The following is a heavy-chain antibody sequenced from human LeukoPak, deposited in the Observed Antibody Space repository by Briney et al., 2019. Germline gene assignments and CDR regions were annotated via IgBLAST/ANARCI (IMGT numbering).Heavy chain of an antibody. CDR1: GGSISSSNY. J-gene: IGHJ4*02. D-gene: IGHD2-15*01. Sequence: PSETLSLTCTVSGGSISSSNYWGWIRQPPGKGLEWIGSIFYSGSTYYNPSLKSRVTISVDTSKNQFSLKLSSVTAADTAVYYCARGRRGVVVSPVDYWGQGTLVTVSS. V-gene: IGHV4-39*01. CDR2: IFYSGST. CDR3: ARGRRGVVVSPVDY.